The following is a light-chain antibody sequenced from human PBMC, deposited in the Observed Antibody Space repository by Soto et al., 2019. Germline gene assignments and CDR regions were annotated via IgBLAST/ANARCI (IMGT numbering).Light chain of an antibody. V-gene: IGKV1-5*01. CDR2: DAS. J-gene: IGKJ1*01. Sequence: DIQMTQSPSTLSASVGDRVTITCRASQSISSKLAWYQQKPGKAPKLLIYDASSLESGVPSRFSGSGSGTGFTLTISSQEPDDFGAYYCQRYNSLFGQGTKVEV. CDR3: QRYNSL. CDR1: QSISSK.